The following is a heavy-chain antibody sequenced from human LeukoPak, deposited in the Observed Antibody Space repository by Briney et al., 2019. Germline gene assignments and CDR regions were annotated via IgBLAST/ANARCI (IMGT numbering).Heavy chain of an antibody. CDR1: GFTFSSYG. Sequence: GGSLRLSCAASGFTFSSYGMSWVRQAPGKGLEWVSAISGSGGSTYYADSVKGRFTISRDNSKNTLYLQMNSLRAEDTAVYYCAKGDDSSGYSPLDYWGQGTLVTVSS. CDR3: AKGDDSSGYSPLDY. D-gene: IGHD3-22*01. CDR2: ISGSGGST. J-gene: IGHJ4*02. V-gene: IGHV3-23*01.